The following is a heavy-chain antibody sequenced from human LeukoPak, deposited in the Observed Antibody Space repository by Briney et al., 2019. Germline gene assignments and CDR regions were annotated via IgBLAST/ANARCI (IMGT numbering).Heavy chain of an antibody. CDR3: ARDITMVRGVILTQAEYYFDY. CDR2: INPSDGST. V-gene: IGHV1-46*01. J-gene: IGHJ4*02. Sequence: ASVTVSCKASGYTFTSYYMHWVRQAPGQGLEWMGIINPSDGSTSYAQKFQGRVTMTRDTSTSTVYMELSSLRSEDTAVYYCARDITMVRGVILTQAEYYFDYWGQGTLVTVSS. CDR1: GYTFTSYY. D-gene: IGHD3-10*01.